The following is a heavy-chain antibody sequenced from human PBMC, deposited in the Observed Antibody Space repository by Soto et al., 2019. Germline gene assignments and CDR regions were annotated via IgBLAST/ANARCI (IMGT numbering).Heavy chain of an antibody. CDR2: IYNGVST. CDR1: ESIVSSNY. V-gene: IGHV3-66*01. CDR3: ARDNAAVGIYGMDV. Sequence: EVPLVESGGGLVQPGGSLRLSFAASESIVSSNYMSWVRQAPGKGLEWVSVIYNGVSTYYADSVKGRFTISRDNSKNMLYLPMNSLRAEDTAVYYCARDNAAVGIYGMDVWGQGTTVTVSS. D-gene: IGHD6-13*01. J-gene: IGHJ6*02.